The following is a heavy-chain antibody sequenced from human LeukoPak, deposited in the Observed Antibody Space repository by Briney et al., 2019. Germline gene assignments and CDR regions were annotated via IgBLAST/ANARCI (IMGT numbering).Heavy chain of an antibody. Sequence: ASVRVSCKTSGYTFTNYDIYWVRQAPGQGLECMGWISGYTGDTKYAQILQGRFTVTTDTSTSTAYMELRSLTYDDTAVYYCARAGYCGDGRCRVGSAFDVWGQGTMVTVSS. D-gene: IGHD2-15*01. CDR1: GYTFTNYD. V-gene: IGHV1-18*01. J-gene: IGHJ3*01. CDR2: ISGYTGDT. CDR3: ARAGYCGDGRCRVGSAFDV.